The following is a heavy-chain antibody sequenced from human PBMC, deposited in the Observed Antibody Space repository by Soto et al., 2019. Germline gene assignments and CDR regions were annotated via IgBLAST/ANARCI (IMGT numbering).Heavy chain of an antibody. Sequence: SVKVSFKASGGTFSSYTISWVRQAPGQGLEWMGRIIPILGIANYAQKFQGRVTITADKSTSTAYMELSSLRSEDTAVYYCARGGGIVVVTAPYEHWGQGTLVTVSS. D-gene: IGHD2-21*02. J-gene: IGHJ4*02. CDR1: GGTFSSYT. V-gene: IGHV1-69*02. CDR3: ARGGGIVVVTAPYEH. CDR2: IIPILGIA.